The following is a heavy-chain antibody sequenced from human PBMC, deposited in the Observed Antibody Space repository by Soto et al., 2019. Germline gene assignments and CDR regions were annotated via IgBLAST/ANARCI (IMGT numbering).Heavy chain of an antibody. Sequence: EVQLVESGGGLVQPGRSLRLSCAASGFTFDDYAMHWVRQAPGKGLEWVSGIRWNSGSIGYADSVKGRFTISRDNAKNSRYLQMNSLRAEDTALYYCATDISDTAMVGIDYWGQGTLVTVSS. V-gene: IGHV3-9*01. CDR2: IRWNSGSI. CDR1: GFTFDDYA. D-gene: IGHD5-18*01. J-gene: IGHJ4*02. CDR3: ATDISDTAMVGIDY.